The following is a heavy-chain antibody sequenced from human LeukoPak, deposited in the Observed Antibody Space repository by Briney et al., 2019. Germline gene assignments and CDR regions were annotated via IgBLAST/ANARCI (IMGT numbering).Heavy chain of an antibody. V-gene: IGHV3-23*01. J-gene: IGHJ2*01. CDR2: ISHDGAST. D-gene: IGHD3-16*01. CDR1: GHTFYNYA. Sequence: PGGSLRLSCAASGHTFYNYAVTWVRQAPGKGLEWVSSISHDGASTHYADSVKGRFTISRDNSKNTVFLQMDSLRAEDTAVYFSAKYGSGQLWLLGWYFDFWGRGTLVSVSS. CDR3: AKYGSGQLWLLGWYFDF.